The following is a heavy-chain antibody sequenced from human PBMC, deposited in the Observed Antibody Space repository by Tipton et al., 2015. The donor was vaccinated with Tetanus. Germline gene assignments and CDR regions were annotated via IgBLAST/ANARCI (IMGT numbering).Heavy chain of an antibody. Sequence: QSGAEVKKPGESLKISCEGSGYSFNIYWIAWVRQMPGKGLEWMGFIYPGDSDTRYSPTFEGQVTISADKSITTAYRQWSSLKASDTGIYSCVRRLGPYTGDPIWYFDLWGRGTMISVSS. D-gene: IGHD1-1*01. CDR2: IYPGDSDT. V-gene: IGHV5-51*01. CDR1: GYSFNIYW. J-gene: IGHJ2*01. CDR3: VRRLGPYTGDPIWYFDL.